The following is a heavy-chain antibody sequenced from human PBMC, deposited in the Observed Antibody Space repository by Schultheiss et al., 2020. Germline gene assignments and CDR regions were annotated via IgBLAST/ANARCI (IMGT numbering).Heavy chain of an antibody. Sequence: GGSLRLSCAASGFTFSSYWMSWVRQAPGKGLEWVSSISSSSSSGTTYYAGSVKGRFTISRDNAKNSLYLQMNSLRAEDTAVYYCARDWSSTVLGDFWGQGTLVTVSS. V-gene: IGHV3-48*01. D-gene: IGHD2-8*02. CDR2: ISSSSSSGTT. CDR3: ARDWSSTVLGDF. CDR1: GFTFSSYW. J-gene: IGHJ4*02.